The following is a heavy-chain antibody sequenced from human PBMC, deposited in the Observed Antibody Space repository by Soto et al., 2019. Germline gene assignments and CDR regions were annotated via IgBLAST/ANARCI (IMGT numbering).Heavy chain of an antibody. CDR2: LSYDGRDK. CDR3: ARDRRAIVGTGYFAY. V-gene: IGHV3-30*04. D-gene: IGHD3-16*01. CDR1: GFTFSSYA. J-gene: IGHJ4*02. Sequence: QVQLVQSGGGVVQPGKALTLSCAASGFTFSSYAMHWVRQVPGKVLEWVAVLSYDGRDKRYADSVKGRFTISRDNSKNTLFLQVNRLRPADTADYYCARDRRAIVGTGYFAYWGQGSLVIVSS.